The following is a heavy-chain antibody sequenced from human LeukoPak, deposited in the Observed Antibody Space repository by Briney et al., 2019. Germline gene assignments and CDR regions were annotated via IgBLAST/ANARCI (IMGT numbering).Heavy chain of an antibody. CDR3: ARKENVYYYFDY. CDR1: GYSITSSSW. CDR2: IYHSGTT. V-gene: IGHV4-28*01. J-gene: IGHJ4*02. Sequence: SETLSLTCAVSGYSITSSSWWGWIRQPPGKGLEWIGYIYHSGTTYYNPPLQSRVTMSVNTSKNQFSLKLSSVTAMDTAVYYCARKENVYYYFDYWGQGTLVTVSS. D-gene: IGHD3-10*01.